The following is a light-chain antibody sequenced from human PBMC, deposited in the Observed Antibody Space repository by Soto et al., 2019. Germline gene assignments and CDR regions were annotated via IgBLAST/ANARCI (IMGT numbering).Light chain of an antibody. CDR2: QAS. J-gene: IGKJ1*01. Sequence: SQSISSWLAWYQHKPGAAPKLLISQASILESGVPPRFSGSGSGTEFTLTITSLQPEDFTTYFCQQYTTYWTFGQGTKVDIK. V-gene: IGKV1-5*03. CDR1: QSISSW. CDR3: QQYTTYWT.